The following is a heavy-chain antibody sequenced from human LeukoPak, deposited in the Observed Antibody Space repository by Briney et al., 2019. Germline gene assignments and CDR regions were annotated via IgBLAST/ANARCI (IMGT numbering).Heavy chain of an antibody. CDR2: IYYSGST. CDR3: ARDLGEAKRWLQAPLYYFDY. CDR1: GGSISSSSYY. J-gene: IGHJ4*02. V-gene: IGHV4-39*07. Sequence: SETLSLTCTVSGGSISSSSYYWGWIRQPPGKGLEWIGSIYYSGSTYYNPSLKSRVTISVDTSKNQFSLKLSSVTAADTAVYYCARDLGEAKRWLQAPLYYFDYWGQGTLVTVSS. D-gene: IGHD5-24*01.